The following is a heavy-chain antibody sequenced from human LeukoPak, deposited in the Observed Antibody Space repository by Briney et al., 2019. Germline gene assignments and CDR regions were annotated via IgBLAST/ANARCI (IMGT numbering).Heavy chain of an antibody. CDR2: ISSTSSTV. J-gene: IGHJ4*02. CDR3: ARGRDSSSSYPGY. D-gene: IGHD6-6*01. V-gene: IGHV3-48*01. CDR1: GFTISSYS. Sequence: GGSLRLSCAVSGFTISSYSMTWVRQAPGKGLEWVSYISSTSSTVYYADSVKGRFTISRDNVKNSLYLQMNSLRAEDTAVYYCARGRDSSSSYPGYWGQGTLVTVSS.